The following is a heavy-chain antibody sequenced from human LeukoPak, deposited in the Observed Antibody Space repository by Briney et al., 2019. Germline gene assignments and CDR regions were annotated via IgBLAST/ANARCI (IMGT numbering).Heavy chain of an antibody. D-gene: IGHD6-13*01. V-gene: IGHV4-4*02. CDR2: IYHSGST. CDR3: ARGGVAAAGGAFDI. J-gene: IGHJ3*02. CDR1: GGSISSSNW. Sequence: PSETLSLTCAVSGGSISSSNWWSWVRQPPGKGLEWIGEIYHSGSTNYNPSLKSRVTISVDTSKNQFSLKLSSVTAADTAVYYCARGGVAAAGGAFDIWGQGTMVTVSS.